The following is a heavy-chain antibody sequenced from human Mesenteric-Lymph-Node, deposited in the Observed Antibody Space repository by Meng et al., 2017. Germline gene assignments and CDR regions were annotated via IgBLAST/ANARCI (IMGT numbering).Heavy chain of an antibody. CDR3: ARGPTTYFDY. Sequence: VQLQESGPGLVKPSQTLSLTCTVSGGSINSRTYYWSWIRQYPGKGLEYIGYIYYSGNTHYNPSLESRVTISMDTSKNQFSLKMSSVTAADTAVYYCARGPTTYFDYWGQGTLVTVSS. CDR1: GGSINSRTYY. J-gene: IGHJ4*02. V-gene: IGHV4-31*03. CDR2: IYYSGNT. D-gene: IGHD4-17*01.